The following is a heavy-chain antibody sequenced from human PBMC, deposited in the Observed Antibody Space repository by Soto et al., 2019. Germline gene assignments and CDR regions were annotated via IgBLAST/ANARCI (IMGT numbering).Heavy chain of an antibody. CDR3: ARRRGYCSSTSCFGGYYGMDV. V-gene: IGHV4-39*01. CDR2: IYYSGST. CDR1: GGSISSSSYY. Sequence: SETLSLTCTVSGGSISSSSYYWGWIRQPPGKGLEWIGSIYYSGSTYYNPSLKSRVTISVDTSKNQFSLKLSSVTAADTAVYYCARRRGYCSSTSCFGGYYGMDVWGQGXTVTVSS. J-gene: IGHJ6*02. D-gene: IGHD2-2*01.